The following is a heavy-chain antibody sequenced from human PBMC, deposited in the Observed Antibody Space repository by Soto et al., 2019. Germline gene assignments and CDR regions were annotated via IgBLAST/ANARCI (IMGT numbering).Heavy chain of an antibody. J-gene: IGHJ3*02. Sequence: EVQLVESGGGLVQPGGSRRLSCAVSGFTVSSNYMSWVRQAPGKGLEWVSIIYSGGNTYYSDSVKGRFTISRYKYKHMLYLKMNCQRADDTDMYYCARRHIGYCGSYTGYGALDSWGEGTMGTVSS. CDR1: GFTVSSNY. CDR2: IYSGGNT. D-gene: IGHD2-2*01. CDR3: ARRHIGYCGSYTGYGALDS. V-gene: IGHV3-53*04.